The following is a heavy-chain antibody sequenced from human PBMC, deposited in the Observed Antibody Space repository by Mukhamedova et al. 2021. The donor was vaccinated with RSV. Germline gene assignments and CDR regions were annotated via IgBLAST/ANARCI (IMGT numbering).Heavy chain of an antibody. V-gene: IGHV1-18*01. J-gene: IGHJ4*02. CDR2: AYNGNT. Sequence: AYNGNTNYAQKLQGRVTMTTDISTSTAYMELRSLRSDDTAVYYCARANSGSYYFGDYWGQGTLVTVSS. D-gene: IGHD1-26*01. CDR3: ARANSGSYYFGDY.